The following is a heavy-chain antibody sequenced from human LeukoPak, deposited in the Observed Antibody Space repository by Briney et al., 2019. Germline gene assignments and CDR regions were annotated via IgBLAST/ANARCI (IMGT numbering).Heavy chain of an antibody. D-gene: IGHD6-13*01. J-gene: IGHJ4*02. CDR1: GGSISSYY. V-gene: IGHV4-59*01. CDR3: ARDRSSWSFAD. CDR2: IYHSGNT. Sequence: PSDTLSLTCTVSGGSISSYYWSWIRQPPGKGLEWIGYIYHSGNTKYNPSLKSRVTILIDTSKNQFSLKLSSVTAADTAVYYCARDRSSWSFADWGQGTLVTVSS.